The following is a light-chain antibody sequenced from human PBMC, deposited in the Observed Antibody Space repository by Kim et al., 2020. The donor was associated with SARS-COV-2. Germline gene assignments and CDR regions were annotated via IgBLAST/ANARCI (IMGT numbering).Light chain of an antibody. J-gene: IGKJ1*01. V-gene: IGKV3-11*01. CDR1: QSVTSY. CDR3: QQYNNWPPP. CDR2: DAS. Sequence: LSPGERATLSCRASQSVTSYLAWYQQKPGQPPRLLMYDASTRATGVPARFSGSGSGTEFTLTISSLESEDFAVYFCQQYNNWPPPFGQGTKVDIK.